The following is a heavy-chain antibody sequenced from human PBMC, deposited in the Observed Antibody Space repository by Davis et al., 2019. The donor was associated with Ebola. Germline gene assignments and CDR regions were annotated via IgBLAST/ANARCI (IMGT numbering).Heavy chain of an antibody. CDR2: ISAYNGNT. CDR3: ARADKVYSSSIHYYYGMDV. J-gene: IGHJ6*04. V-gene: IGHV1-18*01. D-gene: IGHD6-6*01. Sequence: AASVKVSCKASGYTFTSYGISWVRQAPGQGLEWMGWISAYNGNTNYAQKLQGRVTMTTDTSTSTAYMELRSLRSDDTAVYYCARADKVYSSSIHYYYGMDVWGKGTTVTVSS. CDR1: GYTFTSYG.